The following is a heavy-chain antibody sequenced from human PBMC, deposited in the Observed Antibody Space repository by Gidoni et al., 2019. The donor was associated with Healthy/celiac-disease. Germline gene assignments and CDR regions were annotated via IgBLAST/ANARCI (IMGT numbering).Heavy chain of an antibody. CDR1: GGSFSGYY. CDR3: ATGGITGTKYYYYGMDV. V-gene: IGHV4-34*01. CDR2: INHSGST. D-gene: IGHD1-7*01. J-gene: IGHJ6*02. Sequence: QVQLQQWGAGLLKPSETLSLTCAVYGGSFSGYYWSWIRQPPGKGLEWIGEINHSGSTNYNPSLKSRVTISVDTSKNQFSLKLSSVTAADTAVYYCATGGITGTKYYYYGMDVWGQGTTVTVSS.